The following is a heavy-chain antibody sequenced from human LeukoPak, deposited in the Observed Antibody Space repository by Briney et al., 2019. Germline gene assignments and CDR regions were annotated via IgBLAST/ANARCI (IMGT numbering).Heavy chain of an antibody. J-gene: IGHJ4*02. Sequence: SETLSLTCTVFGGSISSGDYYWSWIRQPPGKGLEWIGYIYYSGSTYYNPSLKSRVTISVDTSKNQFSLKLSSVTAADTAVYYCARAPNEDYYDSSGPYYFDYWGQGTLVTVSS. V-gene: IGHV4-30-4*08. D-gene: IGHD3-22*01. CDR3: ARAPNEDYYDSSGPYYFDY. CDR2: IYYSGST. CDR1: GGSISSGDYY.